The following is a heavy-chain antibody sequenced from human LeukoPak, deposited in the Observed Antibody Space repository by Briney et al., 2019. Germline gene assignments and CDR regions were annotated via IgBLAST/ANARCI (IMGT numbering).Heavy chain of an antibody. V-gene: IGHV4-59*01. J-gene: IGHJ4*02. CDR3: ARVRRDGYNSPDY. Sequence: PSETLSLTCTVSGGSITSYYWSWIRQPPGKGLECIGYIYYSRTTYYNPSLKSRVTISVDTSKNQFSLKLSSVTAADTAVYYCARVRRDGYNSPDYWGQGTLVSVSS. CDR2: IYYSRTT. CDR1: GGSITSYY. D-gene: IGHD5-24*01.